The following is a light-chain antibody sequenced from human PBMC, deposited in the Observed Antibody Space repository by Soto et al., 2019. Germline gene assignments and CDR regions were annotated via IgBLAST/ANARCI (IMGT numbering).Light chain of an antibody. CDR1: QSVSDY. V-gene: IGKV3-11*01. Sequence: EIVLTQSPATLSLSPGERATLSCRASQSVSDYLAWYQHKPGQAPRLLIYDASNRATGIPARFSGSGSGTDFILTISSLEPEDFAVYYCQQRDNWFTFGQGTRLEIK. CDR3: QQRDNWFT. J-gene: IGKJ5*01. CDR2: DAS.